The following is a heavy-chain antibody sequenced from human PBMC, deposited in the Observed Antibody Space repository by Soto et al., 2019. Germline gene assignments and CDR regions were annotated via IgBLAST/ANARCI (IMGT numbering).Heavy chain of an antibody. V-gene: IGHV1-2*02. J-gene: IGHJ4*02. D-gene: IGHD5-18*01. CDR1: GYTFTGYY. Sequence: GASVKVACKASGYTFTGYYMHWGRQAPGQGLEWMGWINPNSGGTNNAQKFLGRVTMTRDTSISTAYMGLSRLRSDDTAVYYCARMGRSIQLWTYYFDYWGQGTLVTVSS. CDR2: INPNSGGT. CDR3: ARMGRSIQLWTYYFDY.